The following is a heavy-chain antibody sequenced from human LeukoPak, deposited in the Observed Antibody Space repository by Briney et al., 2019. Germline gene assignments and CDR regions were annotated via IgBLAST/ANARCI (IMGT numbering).Heavy chain of an antibody. Sequence: GGSLRLSCAASGFTFSDYYMSWIRQAPGKGLEWVSYISSSGSTIYYADSVKGRFTISRDNAKNSLYLQMNSLRAEDTAVYYCARDKRWQWELPLDYWGQGTLVTVSS. D-gene: IGHD1-26*01. V-gene: IGHV3-11*04. CDR2: ISSSGSTI. CDR3: ARDKRWQWELPLDY. CDR1: GFTFSDYY. J-gene: IGHJ4*02.